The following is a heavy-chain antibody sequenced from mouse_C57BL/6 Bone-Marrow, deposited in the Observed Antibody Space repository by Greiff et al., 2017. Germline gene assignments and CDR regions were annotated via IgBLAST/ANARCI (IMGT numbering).Heavy chain of an antibody. J-gene: IGHJ2*01. CDR3: AIEGYPFYY. V-gene: IGHV1-50*01. Sequence: QVQLQQPGAELVKPGASVKLSCKASGYTFTSYWMQWVKQRPGQGLEWIGEIDPSDSYTNYTQKFKGKATLTVDTSSSTAYMPLSSLTSEDSAVYYCAIEGYPFYYWGQGTTLTVSS. CDR2: IDPSDSYT. CDR1: GYTFTSYW.